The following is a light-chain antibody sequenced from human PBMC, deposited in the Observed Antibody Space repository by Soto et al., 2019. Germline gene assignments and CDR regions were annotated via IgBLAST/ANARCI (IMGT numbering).Light chain of an antibody. CDR2: GNS. V-gene: IGLV1-40*01. J-gene: IGLJ1*01. CDR3: QSYDSSLSGYV. CDR1: SYNIGAGYD. Sequence: QALVTQPPSVSGAPGQRVTISCTGSSYNIGAGYDVHWYQQLPGTAPKLLIYGNSNRPSGVPDRFSGSKSGTSASLAITGLQAEDEADYYCQSYDSSLSGYVFGTGTKLTVL.